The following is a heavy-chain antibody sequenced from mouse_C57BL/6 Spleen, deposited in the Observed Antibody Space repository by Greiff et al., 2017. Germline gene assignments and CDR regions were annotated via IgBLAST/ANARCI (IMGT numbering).Heavy chain of an antibody. CDR3: AREGEITTGVEDYAMDY. CDR1: GYTFTSYW. V-gene: IGHV1-64*01. D-gene: IGHD1-1*01. CDR2: IHPNSGST. Sequence: VQLQQPGAELVKPGASVKLSCKASGYTFTSYWMHWVKQRPGQGLEWIGMIHPNSGSTNYNEKFKSKATLTVDKSSSTAYMQLSSLTSEDSAVYYCAREGEITTGVEDYAMDYWGQGTSVTVSS. J-gene: IGHJ4*01.